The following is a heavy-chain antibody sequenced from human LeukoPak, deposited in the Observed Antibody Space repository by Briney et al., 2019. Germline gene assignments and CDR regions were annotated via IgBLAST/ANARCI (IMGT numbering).Heavy chain of an antibody. D-gene: IGHD3-10*01. J-gene: IGHJ4*02. CDR3: ARRRSLYYYGSGSSKIGYFDY. Sequence: SETLSLTCAVYGGPFSGYYWSWIRQPPRKGLEWIGEINHSGSTNYNPSLKSRVTISVDTSKNQFSLKLSSVTAADTAVYYCARRRSLYYYGSGSSKIGYFDYWGQGTLVTVSS. V-gene: IGHV4-34*01. CDR1: GGPFSGYY. CDR2: INHSGST.